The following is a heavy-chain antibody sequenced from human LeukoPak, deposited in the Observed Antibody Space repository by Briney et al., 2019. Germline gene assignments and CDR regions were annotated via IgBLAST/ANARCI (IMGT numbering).Heavy chain of an antibody. D-gene: IGHD1-7*01. V-gene: IGHV4-38-2*01. J-gene: IGHJ4*02. Sequence: SETLSLTCAVSSYSISSDYYWGWIRQPPGKGLEWIGSIYHSGGTYYNPSLKSRVTLSVDTSKNQLSLKLSSVTAADTAVYYCARVGWNFKYYFDYWGQGTLVTVSS. CDR3: ARVGWNFKYYFDY. CDR1: SYSISSDYY. CDR2: IYHSGGT.